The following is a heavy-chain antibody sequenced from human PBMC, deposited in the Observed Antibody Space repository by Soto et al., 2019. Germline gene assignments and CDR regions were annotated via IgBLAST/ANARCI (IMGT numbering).Heavy chain of an antibody. V-gene: IGHV1-46*03. CDR3: ARAVRGDIVLMVYALSFDY. D-gene: IGHD2-8*01. Sequence: ASVKVSCKASGYTFTSYYMHWVRQAPGQGLEWMGIINPSGGSTSYAQKFQGRVTMTRDTSTSTVYMELSSLRSEDTAVYYCARAVRGDIVLMVYALSFDYWGQGTLVTVSS. J-gene: IGHJ4*02. CDR1: GYTFTSYY. CDR2: INPSGGST.